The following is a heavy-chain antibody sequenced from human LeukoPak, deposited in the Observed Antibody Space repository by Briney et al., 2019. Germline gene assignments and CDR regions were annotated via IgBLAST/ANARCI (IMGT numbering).Heavy chain of an antibody. Sequence: GESLKISCQASGYSFTTYWIGWARQMPGKGLEWMGIIYPGDFDIRYSPSFQGQVTFSTDKSISTAYLQWNSLKAPDTAMYYCARLALDGGNYFDYWGQGTLVSVSS. J-gene: IGHJ4*02. CDR2: IYPGDFDI. V-gene: IGHV5-51*01. CDR1: GYSFTTYW. D-gene: IGHD3-16*01. CDR3: ARLALDGGNYFDY.